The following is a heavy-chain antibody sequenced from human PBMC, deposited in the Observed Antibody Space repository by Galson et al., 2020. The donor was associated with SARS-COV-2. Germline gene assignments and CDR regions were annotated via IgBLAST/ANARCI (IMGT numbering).Heavy chain of an antibody. CDR1: GYTFTGYY. Sequence: ASVKVSCKASGYTFTGYYMHWVRQAPGQGLEWMGWINPNSGGTNYAQKFQGRVVMTRDTSISTAYMELSRLRSDDTAVYYCASARGYYGSGSYYTFDYWGQGTRVTVSS. D-gene: IGHD3-10*01. V-gene: IGHV1-2*02. CDR3: ASARGYYGSGSYYTFDY. CDR2: INPNSGGT. J-gene: IGHJ4*02.